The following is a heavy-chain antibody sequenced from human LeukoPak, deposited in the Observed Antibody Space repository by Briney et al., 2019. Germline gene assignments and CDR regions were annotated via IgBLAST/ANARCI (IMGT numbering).Heavy chain of an antibody. CDR2: IIPILGIA. CDR1: GGTFSSYA. V-gene: IGHV1-69*04. CDR3: ARDLSWFDP. Sequence: GASVKVSCKASGGTFSSYAISWVRQAPGQGLECMGRIIPILGIANYAQKFQGRVTITADKSTSTAYMELSSLRSEDTAVYYCARDLSWFDPWGQGTLVTVSS. J-gene: IGHJ5*02.